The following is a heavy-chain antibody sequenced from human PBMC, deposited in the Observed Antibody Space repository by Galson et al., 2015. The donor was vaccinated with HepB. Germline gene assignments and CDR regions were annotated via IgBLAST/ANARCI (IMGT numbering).Heavy chain of an antibody. CDR2: ISYDGSNK. CDR3: ARSSVVGQLEVRNSYYFDY. CDR1: GFTFNIYA. J-gene: IGHJ4*02. Sequence: SLRLSCAASGFTFNIYAMHWVRQAPGKGLEWVAVISYDGSNKYYADSVKGRFTISRDNSKNTLYLQMNSLRAEDTAVYYCARSSVVGQLEVRNSYYFDYWGQGTPVTVSS. V-gene: IGHV3-30-3*01. D-gene: IGHD1-7*01.